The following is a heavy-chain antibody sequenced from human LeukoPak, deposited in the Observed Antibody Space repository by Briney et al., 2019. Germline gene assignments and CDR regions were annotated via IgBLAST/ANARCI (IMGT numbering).Heavy chain of an antibody. CDR2: IYTNGST. CDR1: GGSISSYY. D-gene: IGHD5-18*01. CDR3: ARDFEASGGYSYGYSPYMDV. J-gene: IGHJ6*03. Sequence: SETLSLTCTVSGGSISSYYWSWIRQPAGKGLEWVGRIYTNGSTNYNPSLKSRVTISVDTSKNQFSLKLSSVTAADTAVYYCARDFEASGGYSYGYSPYMDVWGKGTTVTVSS. V-gene: IGHV4-4*07.